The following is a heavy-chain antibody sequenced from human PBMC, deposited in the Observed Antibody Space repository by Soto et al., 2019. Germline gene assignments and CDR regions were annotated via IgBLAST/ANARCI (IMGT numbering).Heavy chain of an antibody. CDR3: ATDKVAFAM. Sequence: QVQLVQSGAEVKKPGASVKVSCKASGYIFTGYYIQWVRQAPGQGLEWMGWINTKTGGTKYAQKFQGRVTMTRDTSINPAYMEVSRLRSDDTAAYYCATDKVAFAMWGQGTMVTVSS. CDR2: INTKTGGT. D-gene: IGHD3-9*01. J-gene: IGHJ3*02. V-gene: IGHV1-2*02. CDR1: GYIFTGYY.